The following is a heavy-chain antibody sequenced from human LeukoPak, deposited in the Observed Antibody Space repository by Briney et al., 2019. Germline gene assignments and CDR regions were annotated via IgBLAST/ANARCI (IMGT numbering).Heavy chain of an antibody. J-gene: IGHJ4*02. CDR2: ISDSGGNL. D-gene: IGHD6-19*01. CDR1: GFTFSSYA. Sequence: GGSLRLSCAASGFTFSSYAMRWVRQAPRKGLEWVSGISDSGGNLYLAASVRGRFTISRDDSKTTLYLQMNSLRGEDTAVYYCAKYLPGGAVSGAFDYWGQGTRVTVSS. V-gene: IGHV3-23*01. CDR3: AKYLPGGAVSGAFDY.